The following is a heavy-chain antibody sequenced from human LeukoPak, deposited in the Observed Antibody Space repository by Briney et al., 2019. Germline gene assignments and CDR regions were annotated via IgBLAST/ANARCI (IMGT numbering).Heavy chain of an antibody. Sequence: GGSLRLSCAASGFTFSSYAMHWVRQAPGKGLEWVAVISYDGSNKYYADSVKGRFTISRDNSKNTLYLQMNSLRAEDTAVYYCARESGGTSIDYWGQGTLVTVSS. D-gene: IGHD2-15*01. CDR2: ISYDGSNK. J-gene: IGHJ4*02. CDR1: GFTFSSYA. CDR3: ARESGGTSIDY. V-gene: IGHV3-30*04.